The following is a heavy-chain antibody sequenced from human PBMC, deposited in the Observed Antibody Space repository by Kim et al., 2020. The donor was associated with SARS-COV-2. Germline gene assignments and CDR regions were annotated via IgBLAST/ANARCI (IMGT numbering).Heavy chain of an antibody. Sequence: ASVKVSCKASGYTFTSYYMHWVRQAPGQGLEWMGIINPSGGSTSYAQKFQGRVTMTRDTSTSTVYMELSSLRPEDTAVYYCARNIVVVPAAILYYYYGMDVWGQGTTVTASS. CDR2: INPSGGST. D-gene: IGHD2-2*01. CDR1: GYTFTSYY. CDR3: ARNIVVVPAAILYYYYGMDV. J-gene: IGHJ6*02. V-gene: IGHV1-46*01.